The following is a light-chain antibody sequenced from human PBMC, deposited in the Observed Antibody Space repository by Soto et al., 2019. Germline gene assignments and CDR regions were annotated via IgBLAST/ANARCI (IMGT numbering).Light chain of an antibody. J-gene: IGLJ1*01. CDR3: AVWDDSLNGHV. V-gene: IGLV1-44*01. CDR1: SSNIGTSS. CDR2: TND. Sequence: QSVLTQPPSASETPGQTVTISCSGSSSNIGTSSVHWYKHLPGTAPKPLVYTNDQRPSGVPDRFSGSKSGTSASLAISGLQSEDEADYCAVWDDSLNGHVFGAGTKVTV.